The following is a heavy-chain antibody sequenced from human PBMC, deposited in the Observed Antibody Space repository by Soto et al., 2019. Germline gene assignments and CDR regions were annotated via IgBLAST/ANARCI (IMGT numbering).Heavy chain of an antibody. Sequence: ASVKVSCKASGYNFMPYGVNWVRQAPGQGLEWMGWISPWKGNTNYAQKFQDRVTMTTDTSTSTAYMELRSLKSDDTAVYYCARDTPSRFVIVAAATFDIWGQGSMVTVSS. J-gene: IGHJ3*02. CDR3: ARDTPSRFVIVAAATFDI. V-gene: IGHV1-18*04. CDR2: ISPWKGNT. D-gene: IGHD1-26*01. CDR1: GYNFMPYG.